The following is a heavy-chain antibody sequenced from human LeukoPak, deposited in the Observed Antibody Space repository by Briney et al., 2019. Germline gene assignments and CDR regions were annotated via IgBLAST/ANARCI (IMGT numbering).Heavy chain of an antibody. CDR3: AKLTSASGAYGVDV. CDR2: ISGSSHMT. J-gene: IGHJ6*02. D-gene: IGHD3-10*01. CDR1: GFPFSISA. V-gene: IGHV3-23*01. Sequence: GGSLRLSCAASGFPFSISAMSWVRQAPGRGLEWVSAISGSSHMTYYADSVEGRFTISRDNSKNTVYLQMNSLRAEDTAIYYCAKLTSASGAYGVDVWGQGTTVTVSS.